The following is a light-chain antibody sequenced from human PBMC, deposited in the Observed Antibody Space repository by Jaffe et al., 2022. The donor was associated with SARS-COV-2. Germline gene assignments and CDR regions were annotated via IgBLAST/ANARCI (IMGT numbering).Light chain of an antibody. V-gene: IGLV2-14*03. CDR2: EVT. CDR1: SSDVGGYNY. J-gene: IGLJ2*01. CDR3: GSYTSSRTLL. Sequence: QSALTQPASVSGSPGQSITISCTGTSSDVGGYNYVSWYQQHTGKAPKLMIYEVTTRPSGVPDRFSGSKSGNTASLTISGLQAEDEADYYCGSYTSSRTLLFGGGTKLTVL.